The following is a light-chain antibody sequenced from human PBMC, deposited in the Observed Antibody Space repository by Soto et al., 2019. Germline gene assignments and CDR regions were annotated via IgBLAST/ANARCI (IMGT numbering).Light chain of an antibody. CDR2: DAS. V-gene: IGKV3-11*01. J-gene: IGKJ5*01. Sequence: EIVLTQSPATPHFSPGERATLSRRASQSVSTYLAWYQQKPCQAPRLLIYDASNRATGIPARFSGSGSGTDFTLNISRLEAEDFAVYYCLQRSNWPITFGGGTRREIK. CDR3: LQRSNWPIT. CDR1: QSVSTY.